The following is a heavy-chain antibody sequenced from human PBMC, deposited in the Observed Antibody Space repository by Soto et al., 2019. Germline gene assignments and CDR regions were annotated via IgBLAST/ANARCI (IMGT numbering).Heavy chain of an antibody. CDR3: ARDAYYEFWSGTGYYYMDV. V-gene: IGHV3-11*01. CDR2: ISSSGSTI. CDR1: GFTFSDYY. D-gene: IGHD3-3*01. J-gene: IGHJ6*03. Sequence: QVQLVESGGGLVKPGGSLRLSCAASGFTFSDYYMRWIRQAPGQGLEWVSYISSSGSTIYYAASVKGRFTISRDNAKNSLYLQRNSLRAEDTAVYYWARDAYYEFWSGTGYYYMDVWGKGTTVTVSS.